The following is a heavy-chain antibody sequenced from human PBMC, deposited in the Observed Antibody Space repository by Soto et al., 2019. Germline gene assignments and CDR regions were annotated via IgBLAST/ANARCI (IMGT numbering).Heavy chain of an antibody. D-gene: IGHD6-13*01. CDR2: TYHRSKWYN. V-gene: IGHV6-1*01. J-gene: IGHJ6*02. Sequence: SPTLSLTCAISGDSVSSNSAAWNWIRQSPSRGLEWLGRTYHRSKWYNDYAVSVKSRITINPDTSKNQFSLQLNSVTPEDTAVYYCARVRIAAAGHPAGGMDVWRQGTTVTVSS. CDR3: ARVRIAAAGHPAGGMDV. CDR1: GDSVSSNSAA.